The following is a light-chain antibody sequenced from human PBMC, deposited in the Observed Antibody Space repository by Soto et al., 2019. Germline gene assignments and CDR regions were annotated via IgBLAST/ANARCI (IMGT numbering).Light chain of an antibody. CDR2: DAF. V-gene: IGKV3-11*01. J-gene: IGKJ4*01. Sequence: EIVLTQSPATLSLSPGERATLSCRASQSVSSFFAWYQQKRGQAPRLLIYDAFQRATGIPARFSGRGSGTAFPLTISSLEPEDFSLYYCQQRLNWPLTFGGGTTVEIK. CDR3: QQRLNWPLT. CDR1: QSVSSF.